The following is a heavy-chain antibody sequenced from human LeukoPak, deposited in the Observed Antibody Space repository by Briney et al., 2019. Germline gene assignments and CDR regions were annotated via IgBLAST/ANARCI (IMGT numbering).Heavy chain of an antibody. CDR3: ARHLRLWQNWFDP. D-gene: IGHD5-18*01. CDR2: IYPGDSDT. Sequence: GESLKISCKGSGYSFTNYWIGWVRQMPGKGPEWMGIIYPGDSDTRYSPSFQGQVAISADKSISTAYLQWSSLKASDTAMYYCARHLRLWQNWFDPWGQGTLVTVSS. CDR1: GYSFTNYW. J-gene: IGHJ5*02. V-gene: IGHV5-51*01.